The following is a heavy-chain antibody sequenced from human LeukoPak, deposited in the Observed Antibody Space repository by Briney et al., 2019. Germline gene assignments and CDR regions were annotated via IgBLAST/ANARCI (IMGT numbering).Heavy chain of an antibody. CDR2: VYYSGSS. Sequence: SETLSLTCTVSGGSISNYYWTWIRQPPGKGLEWIAYVYYSGSSNYNPSLKSRVSISVDTSKNQFSLKLSSVTAADTAVYYCAGGRVWLDFDSWGQGTLLTVSS. J-gene: IGHJ4*02. D-gene: IGHD5-18*01. V-gene: IGHV4-59*01. CDR3: AGGRVWLDFDS. CDR1: GGSISNYY.